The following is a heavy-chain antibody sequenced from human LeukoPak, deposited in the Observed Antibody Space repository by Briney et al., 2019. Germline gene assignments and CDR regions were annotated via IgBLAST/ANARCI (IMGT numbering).Heavy chain of an antibody. CDR1: GYAFTSYG. CDR2: VSPYNGNT. Sequence: GASVKVSCKASGYAFTSYGINWVRQAPGQGLEWVGWVSPYNGNTNSAQKLQGRVTMTTDTSTTTAYMELRSLRSDDTAVYYCARTPRGLPSFNWFDPWGQGTLVTVSS. V-gene: IGHV1-18*01. D-gene: IGHD3-10*01. J-gene: IGHJ5*02. CDR3: ARTPRGLPSFNWFDP.